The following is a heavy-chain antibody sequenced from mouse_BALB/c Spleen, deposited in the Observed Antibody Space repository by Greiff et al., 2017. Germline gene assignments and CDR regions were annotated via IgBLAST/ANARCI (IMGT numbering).Heavy chain of an antibody. CDR3: ARGDYGYVFFAY. CDR2: INPSSGYT. Sequence: QVQLKESAAELARPGASVKMSCKASGYTFTSYTMHWVKQRPGQGLEWIGYINPSSGYTEYNQKFKDKTTLTADKSSSTAYMQLSSLTSEDSAVYYCARGDYGYVFFAYWGQGTLVTVSA. CDR1: GYTFTSYT. J-gene: IGHJ3*01. V-gene: IGHV1-4*02. D-gene: IGHD2-2*01.